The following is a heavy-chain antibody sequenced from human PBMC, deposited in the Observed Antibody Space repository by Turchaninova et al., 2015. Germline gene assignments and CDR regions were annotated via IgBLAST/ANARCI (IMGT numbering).Heavy chain of an antibody. D-gene: IGHD6-13*01. V-gene: IGHV2-5*02. CDR2: IYWDDEK. Sequence: QITLKESGPTLVKPTPPPTLTCPFPGFSPRPRGVSVGWLSQPPGKALEWLALIYWDDEKRYSPSLKNRLTNTKDTSKNQVVLTMTNMDPVDTATYYCAHSKGGGIADDSWGQGTLVTVSS. CDR1: GFSPRPRGVS. CDR3: AHSKGGGIADDS. J-gene: IGHJ4*02.